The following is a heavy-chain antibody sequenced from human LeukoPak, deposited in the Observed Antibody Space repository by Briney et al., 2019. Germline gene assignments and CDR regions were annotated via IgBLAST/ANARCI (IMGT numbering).Heavy chain of an antibody. CDR1: GGSFSGYY. V-gene: IGHV4-34*01. D-gene: IGHD3-22*01. CDR2: INHSGST. J-gene: IGHJ5*02. CDR3: ARNLPRIVLVSHRNNWFDP. Sequence: SETLSLTCAVYGGSFSGYYWSWIRQPPGKGLEWIGEINHSGSTNYNPSLKSRVTISVDTSKNQFSLKLSSVTAADTAVYYCARNLPRIVLVSHRNNWFDPWGQGTLVTVSP.